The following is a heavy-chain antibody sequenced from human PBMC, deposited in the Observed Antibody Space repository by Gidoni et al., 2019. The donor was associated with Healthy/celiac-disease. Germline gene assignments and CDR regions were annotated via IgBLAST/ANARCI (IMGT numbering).Heavy chain of an antibody. Sequence: QLQLQESGPGLVKPSETLSLTCTVSGGSISSSSYYWGWIRQPPGKGLEWIGSIYYSGSTYYNPSLKSRVTISVDTSKNQFSLKLSSVTAADTAVYYCARRCSIVGAAGGWFDPWGQGTLVTVSS. CDR2: IYYSGST. J-gene: IGHJ5*02. CDR3: ARRCSIVGAAGGWFDP. D-gene: IGHD1-26*01. CDR1: GGSISSSSYY. V-gene: IGHV4-39*01.